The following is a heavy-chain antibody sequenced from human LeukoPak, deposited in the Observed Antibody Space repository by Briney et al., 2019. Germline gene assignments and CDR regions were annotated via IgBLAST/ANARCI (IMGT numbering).Heavy chain of an antibody. CDR3: ARGEGSGSYMSYFDY. CDR1: GGSFSGYY. CDR2: INHSGST. V-gene: IGHV4-34*01. Sequence: SETLSLTCAVYGGSFSGYYWSWIRQPPGKRLEWIGEINHSGSTNYNPSLQSRVTISQDTSKNQFSPKLSSVIAADTAVYYCARGEGSGSYMSYFDYWGQGALVTLSS. D-gene: IGHD3-10*01. J-gene: IGHJ4*02.